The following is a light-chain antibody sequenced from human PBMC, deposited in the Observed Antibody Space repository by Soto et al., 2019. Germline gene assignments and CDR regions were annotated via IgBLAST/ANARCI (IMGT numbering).Light chain of an antibody. Sequence: EIVLTQSPGSLSLSPGDRASLSCRAGQSVSSVYLAWYQQKPGQAPRLLVYGASNRATGIPDKFSGSGSGTDFTLTISRLEPDDSAVYYCQQCDDSPLTFGGGTKVDIK. V-gene: IGKV3-20*01. J-gene: IGKJ4*01. CDR2: GAS. CDR3: QQCDDSPLT. CDR1: QSVSSVY.